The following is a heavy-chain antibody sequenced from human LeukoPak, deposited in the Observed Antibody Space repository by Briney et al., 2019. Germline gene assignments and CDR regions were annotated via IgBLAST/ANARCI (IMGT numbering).Heavy chain of an antibody. CDR3: ARTYCGSVNCHKEGYYHGLDV. CDR1: GYSFTSYW. V-gene: IGHV5-51*01. CDR2: IYPGDSDT. Sequence: GESLKISCKGSGYSFTSYWIGWVRQTPGKGLEWMGIIYPGDSDTRYSPSFQGQVIISADKSISTAYLQWSSLKASDTAMYYCARTYCGSVNCHKEGYYHGLDVWGQGTTVAVSS. J-gene: IGHJ6*02. D-gene: IGHD2-21*01.